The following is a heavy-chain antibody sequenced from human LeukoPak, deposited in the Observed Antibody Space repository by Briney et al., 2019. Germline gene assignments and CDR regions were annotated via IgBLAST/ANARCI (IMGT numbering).Heavy chain of an antibody. CDR1: GYTFTSYG. J-gene: IGHJ4*02. V-gene: IGHV1-18*01. D-gene: IGHD3-10*01. CDR3: ARESIWFGELLSS. Sequence: GAWVRVSCKASGYTFTSYGISWVRQAPGEGLEWMGWISAYNGNTSYAQKLQGRVSMTTDTSTSTAYIDLRSLRSDDTAVYYCARESIWFGELLSSWGQGTLVTVSS. CDR2: ISAYNGNT.